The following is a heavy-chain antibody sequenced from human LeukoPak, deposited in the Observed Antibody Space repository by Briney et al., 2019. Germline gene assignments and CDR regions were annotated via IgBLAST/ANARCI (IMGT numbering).Heavy chain of an antibody. CDR3: AKLLRAGRVLTISLDS. CDR1: GFTVSDSF. D-gene: IGHD3-10*01. Sequence: PGGSLRLSCAASGFTVSDSFMTWVRQAPGKGLEWVSVIYVAGSTYYADSVKGRFTVSRDNSKNTLYLQMNSLRADDTAVYYCAKLLRAGRVLTISLDSWGQGTLVTVSS. V-gene: IGHV3-53*01. J-gene: IGHJ4*02. CDR2: IYVAGST.